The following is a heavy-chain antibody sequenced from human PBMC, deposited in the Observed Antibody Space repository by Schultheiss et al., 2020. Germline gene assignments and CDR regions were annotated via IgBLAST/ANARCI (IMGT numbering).Heavy chain of an antibody. CDR3: AKDSLYSSSLSYFDY. J-gene: IGHJ4*02. CDR2: ISGSGGGT. D-gene: IGHD6-13*01. V-gene: IGHV3-23*01. Sequence: GGSLRLSCAASGFTFSSYAMSWVRQAPGKGLEWVSGISGSGGGTYYADSVKGHFTISRDNSKNTLYLQMNSLRAEDTAVYYCAKDSLYSSSLSYFDYWGQGTLVTVSS. CDR1: GFTFSSYA.